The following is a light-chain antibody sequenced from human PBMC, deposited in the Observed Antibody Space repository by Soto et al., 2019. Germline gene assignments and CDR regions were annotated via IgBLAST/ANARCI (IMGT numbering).Light chain of an antibody. CDR3: QQLYSYPIT. CDR2: AAS. V-gene: IGKV1-9*01. Sequence: DIHLTQSPSFLSASVGDRVTITCRASQGISSYLAWYQQKPGKAPKLLIYAASTLQSGVPSRFSGSGSGTEFTLTISSLQPEDFAVYYCQQLYSYPITFGQGTKLEIK. CDR1: QGISSY. J-gene: IGKJ2*01.